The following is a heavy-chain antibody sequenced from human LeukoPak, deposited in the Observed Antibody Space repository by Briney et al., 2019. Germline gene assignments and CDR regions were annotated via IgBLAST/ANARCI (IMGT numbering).Heavy chain of an antibody. CDR2: IYFSGTT. D-gene: IGHD1-1*01. CDR3: ATLERPRRAFAF. CDR1: GGSISHGDYF. Sequence: PSQTLSLTCTVSGGSISHGDYFWGWLGHRPGRGRGWIGYIYFSGTTYYNPSLESRLSISIDTSQNLFSLKLNSMTAADTAIYYCATLERPRRAFAFWGQGTLVTVSS. V-gene: IGHV4-31*03. J-gene: IGHJ4*02.